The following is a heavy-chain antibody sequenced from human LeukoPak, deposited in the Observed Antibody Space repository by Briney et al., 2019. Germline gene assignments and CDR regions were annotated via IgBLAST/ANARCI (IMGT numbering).Heavy chain of an antibody. J-gene: IGHJ4*02. CDR2: IWHDGGRK. CDR1: GFPFSDYG. D-gene: IGHD1-26*01. CDR3: AKEILSPNGT. V-gene: IGHV3-33*06. Sequence: PGGSLSLSCAASGFPFSDYGMHWVRQAPGKGLDWVAIIWHDGGRKNYADSVKGRFTISRDNSKNTLYLQMTNLRVEDTAVYYCAKEILSPNGTWGQGTLVTVSS.